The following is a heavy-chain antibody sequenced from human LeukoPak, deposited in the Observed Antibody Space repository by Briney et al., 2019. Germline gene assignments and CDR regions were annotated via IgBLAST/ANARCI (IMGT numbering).Heavy chain of an antibody. Sequence: SETLSLTCAVSGGSISSSSYYWGWIRQPPGKGLEWIGSIYYGGSTFYNPSLKSRVTISVDTSKNQFSLKLTSVTAADTAVYYCARCITMVRGVIRPPDYWGQGTLVTDST. CDR1: GGSISSSSYY. J-gene: IGHJ4*02. CDR3: ARCITMVRGVIRPPDY. V-gene: IGHV4-39*01. D-gene: IGHD3-10*01. CDR2: IYYGGST.